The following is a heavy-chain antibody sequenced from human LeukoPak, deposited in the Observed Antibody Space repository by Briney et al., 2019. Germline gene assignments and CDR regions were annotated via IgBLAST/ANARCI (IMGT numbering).Heavy chain of an antibody. CDR1: VGTFSSYA. CDR2: IIPNFGTA. D-gene: IGHD4-17*01. Sequence: GASVNVSCKASVGTFSSYAISWVRQAPGQGLEWMGGIIPNFGTANYAQKFQGRVTITADESTSTAYMELSSLRSEDTAVYYCARLTVTTIFQHYYYYMDVWGKGTTVTVSS. V-gene: IGHV1-69*13. J-gene: IGHJ6*03. CDR3: ARLTVTTIFQHYYYYMDV.